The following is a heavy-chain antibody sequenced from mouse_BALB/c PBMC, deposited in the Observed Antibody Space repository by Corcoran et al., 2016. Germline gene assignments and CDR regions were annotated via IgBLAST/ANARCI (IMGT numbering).Heavy chain of an antibody. CDR3: ARRWDEFAMDY. D-gene: IGHD4-1*01. Sequence: QVQLQQSGAELMKPGASVKISCKATGYTFSSYCVEWVKQRPGHGLEWIGEILPGSGRTNYNEKFKGKATFTADTSSNTAYMQLSSLTSADSAVYYCARRWDEFAMDYGGQGTSVTVSS. J-gene: IGHJ4*01. V-gene: IGHV1-9*01. CDR2: ILPGSGRT. CDR1: GYTFSSYC.